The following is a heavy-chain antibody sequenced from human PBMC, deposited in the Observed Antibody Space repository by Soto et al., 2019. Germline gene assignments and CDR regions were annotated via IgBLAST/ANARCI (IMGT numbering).Heavy chain of an antibody. Sequence: ASVKVSCKASGYTFTGYYMHWVRQAPGQGLEWMGRINPNSGGTNYAQKFQGRVTMTRDTSISTAYMELSRLRSDDTAVYYCARVAGDYYYYYGMDVWGQGTTVTVS. J-gene: IGHJ6*02. D-gene: IGHD7-27*01. V-gene: IGHV1-2*06. CDR3: ARVAGDYYYYYGMDV. CDR2: INPNSGGT. CDR1: GYTFTGYY.